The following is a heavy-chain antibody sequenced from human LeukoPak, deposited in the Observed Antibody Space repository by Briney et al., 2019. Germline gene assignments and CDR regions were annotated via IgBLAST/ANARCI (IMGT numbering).Heavy chain of an antibody. V-gene: IGHV4-30-4*01. CDR3: ARDRVVVVPAAMSPRLYYYYGMDV. D-gene: IGHD2-2*01. CDR1: GGSISSGDYY. CDR2: IYYSGST. Sequence: SQTLSLTCTVSGGSISSGDYYWSWIRQPPGKGLEWIGYIYYSGSTYYNPSLKSRVTISVDTSKNQFSLKLSSVTAADTAVYYCARDRVVVVPAAMSPRLYYYYGMDVWGQGTTVTVSS. J-gene: IGHJ6*02.